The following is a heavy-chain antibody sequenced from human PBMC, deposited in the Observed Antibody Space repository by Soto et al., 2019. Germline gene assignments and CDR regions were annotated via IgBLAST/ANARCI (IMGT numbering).Heavy chain of an antibody. CDR1: GYTFTNYW. CDR3: ARQGVYTQYNWNDFGY. D-gene: IGHD1-20*01. CDR2: INPSDSDT. Sequence: PGESLKISCKGSGYTFTNYWIVWVRQMPGEGLEWMGIINPSDSDTRYSSSFRGQVTISVDKSISTAYLQWNSLKASDTAMYYCARQGVYTQYNWNDFGYWGQGTPVTVSS. V-gene: IGHV5-51*01. J-gene: IGHJ4*02.